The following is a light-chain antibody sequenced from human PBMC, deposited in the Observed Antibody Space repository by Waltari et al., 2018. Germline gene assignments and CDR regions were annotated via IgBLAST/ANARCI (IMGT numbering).Light chain of an antibody. J-gene: IGKJ2*01. V-gene: IGKV3-20*01. CDR3: QQYGSSPLYT. Sequence: EIVLTQSPGTLSLSPGARATLSCRASQSITNNYLAWYQQRPGQAPRILIYAASSRVTGIPDRFSGSGSGTGFTLTISRLEPEDFAVYYCQQYGSSPLYTFGQGTKLEIK. CDR2: AAS. CDR1: QSITNNY.